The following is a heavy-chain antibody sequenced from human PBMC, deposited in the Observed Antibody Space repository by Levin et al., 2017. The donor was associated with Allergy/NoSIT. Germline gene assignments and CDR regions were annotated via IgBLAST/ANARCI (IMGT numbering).Heavy chain of an antibody. D-gene: IGHD2/OR15-2a*01. J-gene: IGHJ4*02. CDR3: ARDRSGNYFYF. V-gene: IGHV3-33*01. Sequence: GGSLRLSCAASGFPFSAYGMHWIRQGPGKGLEWVAFIYFDGSKTYYADSVEGRFTISRDNSKNTVYLQMDSLRGDDTAVYYCARDRSGNYFYFWGQGTQVTFSS. CDR1: GFPFSAYG. CDR2: IYFDGSKT.